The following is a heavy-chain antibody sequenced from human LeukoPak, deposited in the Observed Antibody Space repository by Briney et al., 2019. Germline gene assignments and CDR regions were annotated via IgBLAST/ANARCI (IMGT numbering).Heavy chain of an antibody. CDR3: ANSTAAGREAFDI. CDR1: GFTFSNYA. J-gene: IGHJ3*02. CDR2: ISGSGGST. D-gene: IGHD6-13*01. Sequence: GGSLRLSCAASGFTFSNYAMTWVRQAPGKGLEWVSSISGSGGSTYYADSVKGRFTISRDNSKNTLYLKMNSLRAEDTAVYYCANSTAAGREAFDIWGQGTMVSVSS. V-gene: IGHV3-23*01.